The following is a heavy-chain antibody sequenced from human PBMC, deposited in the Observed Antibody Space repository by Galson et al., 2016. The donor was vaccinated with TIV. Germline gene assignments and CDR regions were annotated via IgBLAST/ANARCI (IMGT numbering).Heavy chain of an antibody. CDR3: VVHGSVRCGPIIYGMDV. D-gene: IGHD3-10*01. CDR2: IYPSDGST. CDR1: GYTFTKYY. Sequence: SVKVSCKASGYTFTKYYIHWVRQAPGQGLKWMGVIYPSDGSTTYAQTFQGRVAMTSDTSTSTVFMDLRSLTSDDSAVYYCVVHGSVRCGPIIYGMDVWGQGTTVTVSS. J-gene: IGHJ6*02. V-gene: IGHV1-46*01.